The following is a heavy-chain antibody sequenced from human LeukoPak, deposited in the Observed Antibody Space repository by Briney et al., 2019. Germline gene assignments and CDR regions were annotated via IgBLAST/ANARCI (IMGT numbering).Heavy chain of an antibody. Sequence: SETLSLTCTVSGASISGSGYYWGWIRQPPGKGLEWIGSIYSSGSTYYNASLQSRVTISIETSKNQISLRLNSVTAADTAMYYCAKSGGYGLIDYWGQGTLVTVSS. CDR2: IYSSGST. V-gene: IGHV4-39*01. CDR3: AKSGGYGLIDY. J-gene: IGHJ4*02. CDR1: GASISGSGYY. D-gene: IGHD1-26*01.